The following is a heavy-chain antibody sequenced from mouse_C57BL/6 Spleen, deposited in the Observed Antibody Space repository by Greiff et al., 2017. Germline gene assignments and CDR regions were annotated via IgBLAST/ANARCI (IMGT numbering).Heavy chain of an antibody. J-gene: IGHJ3*01. V-gene: IGHV1-69*01. D-gene: IGHD2-1*01. CDR3: ARRGGYGNYLAWFAY. CDR1: GYTFTSYW. CDR2: IDPSDSYT. Sequence: VQLQQPGAELVMPGASVKLSCKASGYTFTSYWMHWVKQRPGQGLEWIGEIDPSDSYTNYNQKFKGKSTLTVDKSSSTAYMQLSSLTSEDSAVYYCARRGGYGNYLAWFAYWGQGTLVTVSA.